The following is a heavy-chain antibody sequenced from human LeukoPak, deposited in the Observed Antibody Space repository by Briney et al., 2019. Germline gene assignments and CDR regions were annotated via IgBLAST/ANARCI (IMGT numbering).Heavy chain of an antibody. CDR3: AKRRSGSSGWFPFDY. D-gene: IGHD6-19*01. CDR1: GFTFSGYV. J-gene: IGHJ4*02. CDR2: ISGSGVSA. V-gene: IGHV3-23*01. Sequence: GGSLRLSCVASGFTFSGYVMSWVRQAPGKGLEWVSGISGSGVSAYYGDSVKGRFTTTRDNSKNTLYLQMNSLRAEDTAVYYCAKRRSGSSGWFPFDYWGQGTLVTVSS.